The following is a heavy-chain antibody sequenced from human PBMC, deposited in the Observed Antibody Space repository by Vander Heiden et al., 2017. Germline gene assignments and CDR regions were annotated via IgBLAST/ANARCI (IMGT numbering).Heavy chain of an antibody. CDR1: GGSFSGYY. CDR2: INHSGST. Sequence: QVQLQQWGAGLLKPSETLSLTCAVYGGSFSGYYWSWIRQPPGKGLEWIGEINHSGSTNYNPSLKSRVTISVDTSKNQFSLKLSSVTAADTAVYYCARGVIGGWWHPWGQGTMVTVSS. CDR3: ARGVIGGWWHP. V-gene: IGHV4-34*01. D-gene: IGHD2-15*01. J-gene: IGHJ3*01.